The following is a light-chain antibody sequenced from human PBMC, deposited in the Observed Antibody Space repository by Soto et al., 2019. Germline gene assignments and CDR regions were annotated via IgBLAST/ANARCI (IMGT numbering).Light chain of an antibody. CDR2: SNN. Sequence: QPVLTQPPSASGTPGQRVTISCSGSSSNIGSNSVNWYQQFPGTAPKVLIYSNNQRPSGVPDRFSGSKSGTSASLAISGLQSEDEADYYCAAWDDSLIWVFGGGTKLTVL. J-gene: IGLJ3*02. CDR3: AAWDDSLIWV. CDR1: SSNIGSNS. V-gene: IGLV1-44*01.